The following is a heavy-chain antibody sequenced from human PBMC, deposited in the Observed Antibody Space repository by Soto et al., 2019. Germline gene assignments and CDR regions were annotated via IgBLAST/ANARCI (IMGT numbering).Heavy chain of an antibody. D-gene: IGHD6-13*01. CDR2: IYYSGST. CDR1: GGSISSYY. Sequence: SETLSLTCTVSGGSISSYYWSWIRQPPGKGLEWIGYIYYSGSTNYNPSLKSRVTISVDTSKNQFSLKLSSVTAADTAMYYCARTPYSSSWYVSRYYYYGMDVWGQGTTVTVSS. V-gene: IGHV4-59*01. CDR3: ARTPYSSSWYVSRYYYYGMDV. J-gene: IGHJ6*02.